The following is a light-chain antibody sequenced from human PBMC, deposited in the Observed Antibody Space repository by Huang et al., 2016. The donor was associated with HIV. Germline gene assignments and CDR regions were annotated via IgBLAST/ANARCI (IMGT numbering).Light chain of an antibody. CDR3: QQYYYTPLT. CDR2: CAS. Sequence: DIVMTQSPDSLTVSLGERATINCKSSPSLFYRSKHKNYLSWYQQKPGQPPKLRIYCASTRGSGVPDRFSGSGSGTDFTLTISSPQAEDVAIYYCQQYYYTPLTFGQGTKLEIK. V-gene: IGKV4-1*01. CDR1: PSLFYRSKHKNY. J-gene: IGKJ2*01.